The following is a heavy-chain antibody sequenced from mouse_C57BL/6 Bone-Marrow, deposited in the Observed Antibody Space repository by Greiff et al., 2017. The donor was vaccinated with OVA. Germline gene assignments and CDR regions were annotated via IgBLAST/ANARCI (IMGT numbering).Heavy chain of an antibody. CDR3: ARRGYDCPFDY. Sequence: QVQLQQSGPELVKPGASVKISCKASGYAFSSSWMNWVKQRPGKGLEWIGRIYPGDGDTNYNGKFKGKATLTADKSSSTAYMQLSSLTAEDSAVYFGARRGYDCPFDYWGQGTTLTVSS. D-gene: IGHD2-4*01. V-gene: IGHV1-82*01. CDR2: IYPGDGDT. J-gene: IGHJ2*01. CDR1: GYAFSSSW.